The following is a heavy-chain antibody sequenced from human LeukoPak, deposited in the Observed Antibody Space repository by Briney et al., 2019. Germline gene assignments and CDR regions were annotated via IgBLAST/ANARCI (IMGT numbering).Heavy chain of an antibody. CDR1: GLTFSSYW. D-gene: IGHD3-22*01. CDR2: IKQDGREK. V-gene: IGHV3-7*01. Sequence: HGGSLRLSCAASGLTFSSYWMSWVRQAAGKGLEWVANIKQDGREKYYVDSVKGRFNISRDNGKNSLYLQMNSLRAEDTAVYYCARGSSYYYDSSDYLGYFDYWGQGTLVSVSS. CDR3: ARGSSYYYDSSDYLGYFDY. J-gene: IGHJ4*02.